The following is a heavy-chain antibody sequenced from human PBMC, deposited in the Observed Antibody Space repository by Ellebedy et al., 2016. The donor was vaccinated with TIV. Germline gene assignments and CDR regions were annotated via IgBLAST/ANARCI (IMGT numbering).Heavy chain of an antibody. CDR2: IQSSGGTI. V-gene: IGHV3-48*03. CDR1: GFTFSTYE. Sequence: GESLKISCAASGFTFSTYEMNWVRQAPGKGLEWLSYIQSSGGTIYYADSVKGRFTISRDNAKNSLYLQMDSLRAEDTAVYYCARAPPVFRYFDWFSSFDLWGHGTLVTVSS. D-gene: IGHD3-9*01. J-gene: IGHJ3*01. CDR3: ARAPPVFRYFDWFSSFDL.